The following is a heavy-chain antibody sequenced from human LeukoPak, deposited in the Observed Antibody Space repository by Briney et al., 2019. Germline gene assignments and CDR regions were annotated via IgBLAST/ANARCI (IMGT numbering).Heavy chain of an antibody. CDR3: APTAEAYTSWWKV. CDR1: GYKFTDDY. CDR2: INPDSGFT. D-gene: IGHD3-16*01. J-gene: IGHJ4*02. Sequence: ATVKVSCKASGYKFTDDYMHWVRQAPGQGLEFMGWINPDSGFTNYAQKFKGRVTMTRDTSISTAYLEVRSLTSDDTAVYYCAPTAEAYTSWWKVWGQGTLVTVSS. V-gene: IGHV1-2*02.